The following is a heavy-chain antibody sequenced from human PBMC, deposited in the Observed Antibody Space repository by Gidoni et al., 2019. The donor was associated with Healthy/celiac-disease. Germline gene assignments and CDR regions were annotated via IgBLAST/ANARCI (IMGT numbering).Heavy chain of an antibody. CDR3: ASGNSVTTTLMDV. CDR1: GGTFSSYA. Sequence: QVQLVQSGAEVKKPGSSVKVSCKASGGTFSSYANSWVRQAPGHGLEWMGRLIPILGIANYAQKFQGRVTITADKSTSTAYMELSSLRSEDTAVYYCASGNSVTTTLMDVWGQGTTVTVSS. D-gene: IGHD4-4*01. J-gene: IGHJ6*02. V-gene: IGHV1-69*04. CDR2: LIPILGIA.